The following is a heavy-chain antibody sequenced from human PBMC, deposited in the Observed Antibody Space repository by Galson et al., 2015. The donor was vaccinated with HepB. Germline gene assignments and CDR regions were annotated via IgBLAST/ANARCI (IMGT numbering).Heavy chain of an antibody. V-gene: IGHV3-48*01. D-gene: IGHD5-12*01. Sequence: SLRLSCAASGFTFSSYSMNWVRQAPGKGLEWVSYISSSSSTIYYADSVKGRFTISRDNAKNSLYLQMNSLRAEDTAVYYCARTSKDIVATFLAEYDYWGQGTLVTVSS. CDR3: ARTSKDIVATFLAEYDY. CDR2: ISSSSSTI. J-gene: IGHJ4*02. CDR1: GFTFSSYS.